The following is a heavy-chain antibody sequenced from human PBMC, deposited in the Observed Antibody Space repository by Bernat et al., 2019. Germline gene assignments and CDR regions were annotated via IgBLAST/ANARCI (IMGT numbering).Heavy chain of an antibody. Sequence: EVQLVESGGGLVKPGGSLRLSCAASGFTFSSYSMNWVRQAPGKGLEWVSSISSSSSYIYYADSVKGRFTISRDNAKNSLYLQMNSLGAEDTAVYYCARGTGGYYYYGMDVWGQGTTVTVSS. J-gene: IGHJ6*02. CDR2: ISSSSSYI. CDR1: GFTFSSYS. CDR3: ARGTGGYYYYGMDV. D-gene: IGHD3-16*01. V-gene: IGHV3-21*01.